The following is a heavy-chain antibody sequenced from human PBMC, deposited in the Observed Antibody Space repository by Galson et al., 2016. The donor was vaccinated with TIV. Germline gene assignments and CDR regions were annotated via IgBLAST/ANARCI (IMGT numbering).Heavy chain of an antibody. CDR1: GFTFSEYW. D-gene: IGHD1-26*01. V-gene: IGHV3-74*03. Sequence: SLRLSCAASGFTFSEYWMRWVRQAPGKGLVWVSRVIVDGRTSTYVDSVEGRFTISRDDARHTLYLEMHNLRADDTAVYYCARGEGRTRAGGQPFEYWSQGILVTVSS. CDR3: ARGEGRTRAGGQPFEY. CDR2: VIVDGRTS. J-gene: IGHJ4*02.